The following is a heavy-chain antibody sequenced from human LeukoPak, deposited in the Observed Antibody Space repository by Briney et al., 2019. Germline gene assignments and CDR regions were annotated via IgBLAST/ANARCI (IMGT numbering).Heavy chain of an antibody. V-gene: IGHV4-39*07. Sequence: SETLSLTCTVSGGSISSSSYYWGWIRQLPGKGLEWIGSIYYSGSTYYNPSLKSRVTISVDTSKNQFSLKLSSVTAADTAVYYCAGEHSSGYSRFDYWGQGTLVTVSS. D-gene: IGHD3-22*01. CDR3: AGEHSSGYSRFDY. CDR1: GGSISSSSYY. CDR2: IYYSGST. J-gene: IGHJ4*02.